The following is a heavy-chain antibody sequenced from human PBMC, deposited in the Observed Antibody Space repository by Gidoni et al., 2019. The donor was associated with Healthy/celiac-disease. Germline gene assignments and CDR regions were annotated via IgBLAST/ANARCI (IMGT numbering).Heavy chain of an antibody. D-gene: IGHD3-22*01. CDR1: GYTFTSSG. CDR3: ARDRITMIVVAPPFDY. J-gene: IGHJ4*02. CDR2: ISAYNGNT. V-gene: IGHV1-18*04. Sequence: QVHMVQSGAEVKKPGASVMVSCKASGYTFTSSGISWVRQAPGQGLEWMGWISAYNGNTNYAQKLQGRVTMTTDTSTSTAYMELRSLRSDDTAVYYCARDRITMIVVAPPFDYWGQGTLVTVSS.